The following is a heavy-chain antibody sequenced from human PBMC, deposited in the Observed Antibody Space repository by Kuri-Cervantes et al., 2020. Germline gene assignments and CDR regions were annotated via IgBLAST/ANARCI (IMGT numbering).Heavy chain of an antibody. J-gene: IGHJ6*02. CDR1: GFTFTSYG. CDR2: ISYDGSNK. V-gene: IGHV3-30*18. Sequence: GESLKISCAASGFTFTSYGMHWVRQVPGKGLEWVAVISYDGSNKYYTDSVKGRFTISRDNSQNTVYLQMNSLRAEDRAVYYCVKAPSYLSPHAYAMDVWGQGTTVTVSS. CDR3: VKAPSYLSPHAYAMDV.